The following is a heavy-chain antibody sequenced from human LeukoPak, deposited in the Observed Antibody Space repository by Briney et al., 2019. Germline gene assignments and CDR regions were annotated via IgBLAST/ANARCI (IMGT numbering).Heavy chain of an antibody. D-gene: IGHD3-16*01. Sequence: SETLSLTCTVSGGSISSYYWSWIRQPPGKGLEWIGYIYYSGSTNYNPSLKSRVTISVDTSKNQFPLKLSSVTAADTAVYYCARLGGSDAFDIWGQGTMVTVSS. J-gene: IGHJ3*02. CDR3: ARLGGSDAFDI. CDR2: IYYSGST. V-gene: IGHV4-59*08. CDR1: GGSISSYY.